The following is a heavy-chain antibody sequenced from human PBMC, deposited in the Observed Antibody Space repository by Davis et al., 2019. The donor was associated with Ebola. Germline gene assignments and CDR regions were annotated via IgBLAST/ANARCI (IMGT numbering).Heavy chain of an antibody. V-gene: IGHV4-34*01. CDR3: ARWVPYSYGYWGFDY. J-gene: IGHJ4*02. CDR2: INPSGST. CDR1: GGSFSGYY. D-gene: IGHD5-18*01. Sequence: MPSETLSLTCAVYGGSFSGYYWSWIRQPPGKGLEWIGEINPSGSTNYNPSLKSRVTISVDTSKNQFSLKLSSVTAADTAVYYCARWVPYSYGYWGFDYWGQGTLVTVSS.